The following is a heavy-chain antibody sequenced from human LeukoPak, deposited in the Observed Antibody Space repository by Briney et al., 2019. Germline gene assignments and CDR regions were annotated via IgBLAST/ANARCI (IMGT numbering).Heavy chain of an antibody. J-gene: IGHJ6*03. D-gene: IGHD2-2*02. CDR3: ATGEDIVVVPAAIMEGSYYMDV. CDR1: GGSISSSSYY. CDR2: IYYSGST. V-gene: IGHV4-39*01. Sequence: PSETLSLTCTVSGGSISSSSYYWGWIRQPPGKGLEWIGSIYYSGSTYYNPSLKSRVTISVDTSKNQFSLKLSSVTAADTAVYYCATGEDIVVVPAAIMEGSYYMDVWGKGTTVTVSS.